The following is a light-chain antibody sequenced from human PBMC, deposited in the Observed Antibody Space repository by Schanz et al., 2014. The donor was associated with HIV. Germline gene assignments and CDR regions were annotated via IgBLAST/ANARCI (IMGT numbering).Light chain of an antibody. CDR2: DVN. CDR3: CSYSRSGTPHYV. J-gene: IGLJ1*01. V-gene: IGLV2-14*03. CDR1: SGDIGYY. Sequence: QSALTQPPSASGSPGQSVTLSCTETSGDIGYYVSWYQQHPGKAPKLMIYDVNNRPSGVSHRFSGSKSGITASLTISRLQAEDEADYYCCSYSRSGTPHYVFGTGIKLTVL.